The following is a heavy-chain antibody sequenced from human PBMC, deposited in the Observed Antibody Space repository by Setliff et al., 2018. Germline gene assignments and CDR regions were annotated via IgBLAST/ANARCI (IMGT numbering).Heavy chain of an antibody. CDR3: VRYSYGYAWLDP. V-gene: IGHV4-59*01. D-gene: IGHD5-18*01. J-gene: IGHJ5*02. CDR2: IYYSGST. Sequence: SETLSLTCTVSGGSISSYYWSWIRQPPGKGLEWIGYIYYSGSTNYNPSLKSRVTISVDTSKNQLSLKLRSVTAADTAVYYCVRYSYGYAWLDPWGQGIPVTVSS. CDR1: GGSISSYY.